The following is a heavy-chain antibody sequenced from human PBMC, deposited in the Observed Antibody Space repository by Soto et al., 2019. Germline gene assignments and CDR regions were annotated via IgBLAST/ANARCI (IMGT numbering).Heavy chain of an antibody. J-gene: IGHJ3*02. CDR1: GGSISSGGYY. Sequence: SETLSLTCTVSGGSISSGGYYWSWIRQQPGKGLEWIGYIYYSGSTYYNPSLKSRVTISVDTSKNQFSLKLSSVTAADTAVYYCARVVDTAMVQGHAFDIWGQGTMVTVSS. CDR2: IYYSGST. D-gene: IGHD5-18*01. V-gene: IGHV4-31*03. CDR3: ARVVDTAMVQGHAFDI.